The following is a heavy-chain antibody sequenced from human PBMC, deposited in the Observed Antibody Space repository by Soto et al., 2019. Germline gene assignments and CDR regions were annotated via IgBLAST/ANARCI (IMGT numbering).Heavy chain of an antibody. CDR3: VKDRWVDY. V-gene: IGHV3-64D*08. Sequence: GGSLRLSCSVSGFSIIDYAMHWVRQAPGKGLEYVSSTSSAGVNTYYADSVKGRFTMSRDNSKNTLSLQMHSLRPEDTALYYCVKDRWVDYWGQGTPVTVSS. J-gene: IGHJ4*02. CDR1: GFSIIDYA. CDR2: TSSAGVNT.